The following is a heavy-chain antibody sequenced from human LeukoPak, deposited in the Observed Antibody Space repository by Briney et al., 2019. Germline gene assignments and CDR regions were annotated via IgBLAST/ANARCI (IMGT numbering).Heavy chain of an antibody. V-gene: IGHV3-23*01. CDR3: ASTGGHSSGYHYPGY. CDR2: ISGSGGST. CDR1: GFTFSSYA. Sequence: GGSLRLSCAASGFTFSSYAMSWVRQAPGKGLEWVSAISGSGGSTYYAGSVKGRFTISRDNSKNTLYLQMNSLRAEDTAVYYCASTGGHSSGYHYPGYWGQGTLVTVSS. D-gene: IGHD3-22*01. J-gene: IGHJ4*02.